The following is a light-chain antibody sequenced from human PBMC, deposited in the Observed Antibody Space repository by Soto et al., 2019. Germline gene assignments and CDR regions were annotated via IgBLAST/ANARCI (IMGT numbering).Light chain of an antibody. CDR2: DVS. Sequence: QSVLTQPRSVSGSPGQSVTISCAGTNSDVGGYDSVSWYQQHPGKAPKFMIYDVSRRPSGVPDRFSGSKSGNTASLTISGLQAEDEADYYCCSYAGSDTFKVFGGGTQLTVL. J-gene: IGLJ3*02. V-gene: IGLV2-11*01. CDR3: CSYAGSDTFKV. CDR1: NSDVGGYDS.